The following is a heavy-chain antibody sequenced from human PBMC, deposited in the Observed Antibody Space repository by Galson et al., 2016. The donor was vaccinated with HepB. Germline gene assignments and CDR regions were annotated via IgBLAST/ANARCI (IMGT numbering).Heavy chain of an antibody. V-gene: IGHV3-23*01. CDR3: ARHNLGAAFVQF. J-gene: IGHJ4*02. Sequence: SLRLSCAVSGFNFNIYRMSWVRQAPGKGLEWVSAINGGGDTTFYADSVKGRFIVSRDNSEDTLYLQMNSLRAEDTALYYCARHNLGAAFVQFWGPGTLVTVSS. CDR2: INGGGDTT. D-gene: IGHD1-26*01. CDR1: GFNFNIYR.